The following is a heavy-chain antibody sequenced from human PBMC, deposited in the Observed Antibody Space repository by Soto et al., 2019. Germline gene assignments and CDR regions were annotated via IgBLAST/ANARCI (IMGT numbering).Heavy chain of an antibody. CDR3: ARDRTAGTPPLYY. Sequence: EVQLVESGGGLIQPGGSLRLSCAASGFTVSSNYMSWVRQAPGKGLEWVSVIYGGGSTYYADSVKGRFTISRDNSKHTLYLQMNSLGAEDTAVYYCARDRTAGTPPLYYWGQGTLVTVSS. J-gene: IGHJ4*02. CDR2: IYGGGST. V-gene: IGHV3-53*01. D-gene: IGHD6-13*01. CDR1: GFTVSSNY.